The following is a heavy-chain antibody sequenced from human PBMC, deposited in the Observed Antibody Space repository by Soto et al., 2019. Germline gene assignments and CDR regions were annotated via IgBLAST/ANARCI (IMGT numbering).Heavy chain of an antibody. CDR1: GFTFSTYA. J-gene: IGHJ4*02. Sequence: GGSLRLSCAASGFTFSTYAMIWARQSPGKGLEWVSAISGSGDSTYYADSVKGRFTISRDNSKDTLYLQMSSLRAEDTAIYCCAKDSFINLRGYDSYWGQGTLVTVSS. CDR2: ISGSGDST. D-gene: IGHD5-12*01. V-gene: IGHV3-23*01. CDR3: AKDSFINLRGYDSY.